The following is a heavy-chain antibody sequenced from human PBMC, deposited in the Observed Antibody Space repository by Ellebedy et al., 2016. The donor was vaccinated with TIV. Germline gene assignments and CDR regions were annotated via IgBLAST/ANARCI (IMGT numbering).Heavy chain of an antibody. V-gene: IGHV3-23*01. CDR1: GFTFSSFA. D-gene: IGHD3-22*01. J-gene: IGHJ4*02. CDR3: SKGTSSGFNYDRVGSEY. Sequence: GESLKISCAASGFTFSSFAMHWVRQAPGKGLEWLSVISAGGDNTYHAASVKGRFTITRDNSKNTLYLQLDRLRADDTAVYYCSKGTSSGFNYDRVGSEYWGQGTLVTVSS. CDR2: ISAGGDNT.